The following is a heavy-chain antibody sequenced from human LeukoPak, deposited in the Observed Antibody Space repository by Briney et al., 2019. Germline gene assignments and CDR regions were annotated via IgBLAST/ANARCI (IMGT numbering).Heavy chain of an antibody. V-gene: IGHV3-9*01. CDR2: ISWNSGSM. CDR1: GFTFDDYA. D-gene: IGHD3-9*01. CDR3: AKDLYYDILTANAFDI. J-gene: IGHJ3*02. Sequence: PGGSLRLSCAASGFTFDDYAMHWVRQAPGKGLKLFSGISWNSGSMGYADSLKVRCTISRDNAKNSLYLQMNSLRAEDTALYYCAKDLYYDILTANAFDIWGQGTMVTVSS.